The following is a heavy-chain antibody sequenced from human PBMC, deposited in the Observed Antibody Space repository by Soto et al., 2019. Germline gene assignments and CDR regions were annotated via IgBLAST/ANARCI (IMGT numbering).Heavy chain of an antibody. J-gene: IGHJ6*02. V-gene: IGHV1-8*01. CDR3: ARVVGHYRAEDYYYYYGMDV. D-gene: IGHD1-26*01. Sequence: QVQLVQSGAEVKKPGASVKVSCKASGYTFTSYDINWVRQATGQGLEWMGWMNPNSGNTGYAQKFQGRVTMTRNTSKSTDYMELSSLRSEDTAVYYCARVVGHYRAEDYYYYYGMDVWGQGTTVTVSS. CDR1: GYTFTSYD. CDR2: MNPNSGNT.